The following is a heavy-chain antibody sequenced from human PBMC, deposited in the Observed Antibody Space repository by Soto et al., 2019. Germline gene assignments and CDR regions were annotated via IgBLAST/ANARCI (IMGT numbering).Heavy chain of an antibody. CDR2: IVVGSGNT. J-gene: IGHJ6*02. Sequence: SVKVSCKASGFTFTSSAVQWVRQARGQRLEWIGWIVVGSGNTNYAQKFQERVTITRDMSTSTAYMELSSLRSEDTAVYYCAADASVVTMVRGVKTYYYYGMDVWGQGTTVTVS. V-gene: IGHV1-58*01. CDR3: AADASVVTMVRGVKTYYYYGMDV. CDR1: GFTFTSSA. D-gene: IGHD3-10*01.